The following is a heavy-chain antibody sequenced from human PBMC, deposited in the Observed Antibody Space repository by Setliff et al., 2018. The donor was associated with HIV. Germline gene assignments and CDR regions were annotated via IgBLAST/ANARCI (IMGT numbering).Heavy chain of an antibody. D-gene: IGHD3-22*01. Sequence: SETLSLTCTVSGGSISSYYWSWIRQPPGKGLEWIGYIYYSGSTYYNPSLKSRVTISVDTSKNQFSLKLSSVTAADTAVYHCARVVTMIVVVDYWGQGTLVTVSS. CDR3: ARVVTMIVVVDY. J-gene: IGHJ4*02. CDR1: GGSISSYY. V-gene: IGHV4-59*08. CDR2: IYYSGST.